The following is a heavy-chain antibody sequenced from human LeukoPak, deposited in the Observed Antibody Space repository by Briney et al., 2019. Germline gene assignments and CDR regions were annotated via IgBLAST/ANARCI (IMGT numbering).Heavy chain of an antibody. CDR1: GGSFSTYY. V-gene: IGHV4-59*01. CDR3: ARSRNRFDP. CDR2: IYYNGTT. J-gene: IGHJ5*02. Sequence: WETLSLTCTVSGGSFSTYYWSWIRQPPGKGLEWIGYIYYNGTTKYNPSLKSRVTISVDTSKNYFSLRLTSVTAADTAVYYCARSRNRFDPWGQGTLVTVSS.